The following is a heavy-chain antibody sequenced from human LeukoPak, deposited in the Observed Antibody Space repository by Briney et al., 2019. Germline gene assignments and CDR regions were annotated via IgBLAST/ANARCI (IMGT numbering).Heavy chain of an antibody. J-gene: IGHJ4*02. CDR2: IYYSGST. Sequence: SETLSLTCTVSGGSISSYYWGWIRQPPGKGLEWIGSIYYSGSTYYNPSLKSRVTISVDTSKNQFSLQLSSVTAADTAVYYCARGSGYYYGDFDYWGQGTLVTVSS. V-gene: IGHV4-39*01. D-gene: IGHD3-22*01. CDR1: GGSISSYY. CDR3: ARGSGYYYGDFDY.